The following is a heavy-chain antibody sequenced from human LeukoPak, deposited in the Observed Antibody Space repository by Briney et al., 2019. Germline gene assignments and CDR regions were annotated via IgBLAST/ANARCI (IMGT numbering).Heavy chain of an antibody. CDR1: GGSFSGYY. V-gene: IGHV4-4*07. J-gene: IGHJ4*02. CDR2: IYTSGST. D-gene: IGHD5-12*01. Sequence: SETLSLTCAVYGGSFSGYYWSWIRQPAGKGLEWIGRIYTSGSTNYNPSLKSRVTMSVDTSKNQFSLKLSSVTAADTAVYYCARDGYSGYDFAPWGQGTLVTVSS. CDR3: ARDGYSGYDFAP.